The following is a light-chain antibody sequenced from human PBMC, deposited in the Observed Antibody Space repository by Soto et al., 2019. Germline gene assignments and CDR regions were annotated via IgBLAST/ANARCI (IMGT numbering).Light chain of an antibody. CDR3: SSYTSSSTYV. CDR2: EVS. Sequence: QSVLTQPPSVSGSPGQSVTISCTGASSDVGSYNRVSWYQQFPATATKLLIYEVSNRPSGVPDRFSGSKSGNTASLTFSGLQAEDEADYYCSSYTSSSTYVFGTGTKVTVL. V-gene: IGLV2-18*02. J-gene: IGLJ1*01. CDR1: SSDVGSYNR.